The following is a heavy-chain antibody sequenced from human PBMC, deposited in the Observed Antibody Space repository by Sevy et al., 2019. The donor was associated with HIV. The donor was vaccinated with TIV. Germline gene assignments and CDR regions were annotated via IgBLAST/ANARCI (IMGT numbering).Heavy chain of an antibody. D-gene: IGHD1-20*01. J-gene: IGHJ6*03. CDR3: ARDNITGTVDYYYYMDV. CDR1: GFTFSSYA. CDR2: ISYDGSNK. Sequence: GGSLRLSCAASGFTFSSYAMHWVRHAPGKGLEWVAVISYDGSNKYYADSVKGRFTISRDNSKNTLYLQMNSLRAEDTAVYYCARDNITGTVDYYYYMDVWGKGTTVTVSS. V-gene: IGHV3-30-3*01.